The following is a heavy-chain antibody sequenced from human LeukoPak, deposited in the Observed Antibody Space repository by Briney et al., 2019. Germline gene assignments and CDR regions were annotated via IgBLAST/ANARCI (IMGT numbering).Heavy chain of an antibody. CDR1: GYSFTDYI. Sequence: ASVKVSCKTSGYSFTDYIIAWVRQAPGQGLEWLGWIGTYDGHTCYAQKVQGRVTMTTDTSATTAYLELRSLTSDDTALYYCARLMDNNYDGSAFDYWGQGTLVTVSS. V-gene: IGHV1-18*01. J-gene: IGHJ4*02. D-gene: IGHD3-22*01. CDR2: IGTYDGHT. CDR3: ARLMDNNYDGSAFDY.